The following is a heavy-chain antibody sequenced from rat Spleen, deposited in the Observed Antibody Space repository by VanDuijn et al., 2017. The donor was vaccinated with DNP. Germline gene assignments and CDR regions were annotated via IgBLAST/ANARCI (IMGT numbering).Heavy chain of an antibody. D-gene: IGHD1-11*01. CDR1: GFTFNYYW. V-gene: IGHV5-31*01. Sequence: EVQLVESGGDLVQPGRSLKLSCVASGFTFNYYWMTWIRHVPGKGLEWIASITNGGGHTSYRDSVKGRFTVFRDDAKNTLYLQMNSLRSEDSATYYCARHYGGYSYYWYFDFWGPGTMVTVSS. CDR3: ARHYGGYSYYWYFDF. J-gene: IGHJ1*01. CDR2: ITNGGGHT.